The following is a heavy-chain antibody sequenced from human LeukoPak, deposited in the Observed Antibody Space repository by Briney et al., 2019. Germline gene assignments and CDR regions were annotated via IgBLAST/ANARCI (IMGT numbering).Heavy chain of an antibody. J-gene: IGHJ4*02. CDR2: IYYSGST. D-gene: IGHD3-10*01. CDR1: GGSISSSSYY. V-gene: IGHV4-39*07. Sequence: PSETLSLTCTVSGGSISSSSYYWGWIRQPPGKGLEWIGSIYYSGSTYYNPSLKSRVTISVDTSKNQFSLKLSSVTAADTAVYYCARVSERWYYGSGSYYKFDYWGQGTLVTVSS. CDR3: ARVSERWYYGSGSYYKFDY.